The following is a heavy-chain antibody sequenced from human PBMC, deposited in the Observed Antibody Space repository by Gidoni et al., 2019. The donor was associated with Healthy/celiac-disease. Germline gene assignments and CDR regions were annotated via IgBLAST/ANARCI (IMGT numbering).Heavy chain of an antibody. V-gene: IGHV4-30-4*01. CDR1: GGPISSGDYY. D-gene: IGHD4-17*01. CDR3: AREGGAYGDYNYYYYYMDV. Sequence: QVQLQESGQGLVKPSQTLSLTCTVSGGPISSGDYYWSWIRQPPGKGLEWIGYIYYSGSTYYNPSLKSRVTISVDTSKNQFSLKLSSVTAADTAVYYCAREGGAYGDYNYYYYYMDVWGKGTTVTVSS. J-gene: IGHJ6*03. CDR2: IYYSGST.